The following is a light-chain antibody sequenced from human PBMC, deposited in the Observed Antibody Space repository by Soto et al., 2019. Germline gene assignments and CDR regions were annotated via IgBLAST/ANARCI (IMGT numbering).Light chain of an antibody. CDR2: GAS. V-gene: IGKV3-15*01. Sequence: EIVMTQSPATLSVSPGERATLSCRASQSVSSNLAWYQQKPGQAPRLLIYGASTRATGIPARFSGSGSGTEFTLTISSLQSEDFAFYYCQQYNNSPYTFGQGTKLEIK. J-gene: IGKJ2*01. CDR1: QSVSSN. CDR3: QQYNNSPYT.